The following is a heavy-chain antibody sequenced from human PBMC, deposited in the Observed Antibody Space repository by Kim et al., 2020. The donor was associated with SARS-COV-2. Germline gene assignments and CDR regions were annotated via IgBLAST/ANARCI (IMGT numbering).Heavy chain of an antibody. CDR3: ARGRVGQKPPFDY. CDR2: RPYDGSEK. V-gene: IGHV3-30*04. Sequence: GGSLRLSCAASGFTFSSYRMIWVRQAPGKWMEWVAVRPYDGSEKYYADSVKVRFTIARDNSKNKLYLKMNSLRAEDAAVYYCARGRVGQKPPFDYWGQGTLVTVSS. J-gene: IGHJ4*02. CDR1: GFTFSSYR. D-gene: IGHD3-10*01.